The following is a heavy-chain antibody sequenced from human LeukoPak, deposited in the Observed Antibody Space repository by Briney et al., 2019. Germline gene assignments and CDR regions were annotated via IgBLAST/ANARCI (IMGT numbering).Heavy chain of an antibody. CDR3: ARFIAVAGTLYAFDI. V-gene: IGHV4-34*01. D-gene: IGHD6-19*01. CDR1: GRSFSGYY. J-gene: IGHJ3*02. Sequence: PSETLSLTCAVYGRSFSGYYWSWVRQPPGKGLEWIGEINHSGSTNYNPSLKSRVTISVDTSKNQFSLKLSSVTAADTAVYYCARFIAVAGTLYAFDIWGQGTMVTVSS. CDR2: INHSGST.